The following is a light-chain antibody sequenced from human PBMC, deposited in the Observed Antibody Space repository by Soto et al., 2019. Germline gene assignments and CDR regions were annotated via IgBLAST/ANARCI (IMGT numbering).Light chain of an antibody. Sequence: IRMTQSPSSFSASTGDRVAITCRASQGISSYLAWYQQKPGKAPKLLIYAASTLQSGVPSRFSGSGSGTEFTLTISSLQPEDFATYFCLQHDSYPWTFGQGTKVDIK. CDR1: QGISSY. V-gene: IGKV1-8*01. J-gene: IGKJ1*01. CDR3: LQHDSYPWT. CDR2: AAS.